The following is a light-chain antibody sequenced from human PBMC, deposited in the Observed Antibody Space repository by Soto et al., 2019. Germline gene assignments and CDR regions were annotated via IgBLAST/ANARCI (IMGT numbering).Light chain of an antibody. CDR1: RPVVRQY. J-gene: IGKJ3*01. Sequence: EIVLTQSPDALSLSPGERVSLSCRASRPVVRQYIAWYHKKPGQAPRLLXHDAVSRATGIPDRFSGSGSGSGTELTLFIRRLEPEDCGVYYCKQNGRSPTFGPGTKVDIK. CDR2: DAV. CDR3: KQNGRSPT. V-gene: IGKV3-20*01.